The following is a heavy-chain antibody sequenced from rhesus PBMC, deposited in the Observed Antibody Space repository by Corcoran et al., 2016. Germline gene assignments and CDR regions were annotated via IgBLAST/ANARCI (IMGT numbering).Heavy chain of an antibody. D-gene: IGHD6-25*01. CDR2: IYGSGGGT. Sequence: QVQLQESGPGLVKPSETLSLTCAVSGGSISDDYYWSWIRQPPGKELEWIGYIYGSGGGTNYNPSLRNRVTISIDTSKNQFTLKLSSVTAADTAVYYCASPIAAVRYYFDYWGQGVLVTVSS. V-gene: IGHV4-106*01. CDR3: ASPIAAVRYYFDY. CDR1: GGSISDDYY. J-gene: IGHJ4*01.